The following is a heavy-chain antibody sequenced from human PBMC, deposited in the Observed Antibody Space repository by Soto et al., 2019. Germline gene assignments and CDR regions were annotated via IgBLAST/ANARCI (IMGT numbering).Heavy chain of an antibody. Sequence: WVANIKRDGSEKYYVDSVKSRFTISRDNAKNSLYLQMNSLRAEDTAVYYCARAGYDSSGYGDSDYWGQGTLVTVSS. J-gene: IGHJ4*02. CDR2: IKRDGSEK. CDR3: ARAGYDSSGYGDSDY. D-gene: IGHD3-22*01. V-gene: IGHV3-7*01.